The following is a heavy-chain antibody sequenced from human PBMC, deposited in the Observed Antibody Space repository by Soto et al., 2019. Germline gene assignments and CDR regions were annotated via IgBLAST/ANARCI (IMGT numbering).Heavy chain of an antibody. V-gene: IGHV3-48*01. CDR3: ARGDSHTSTYYYYYMDV. CDR1: GFTFSSYS. D-gene: IGHD5-18*01. J-gene: IGHJ6*03. Sequence: GGSLRLSCAASGFTFSSYSMNWVRQAPGKGLEWVSYISSSSSTIYYADSVKGRFTISRDNAKNSLYLQMNSLRAEDTAVYYCARGDSHTSTYYYYYMDVWGKGTTVTVSS. CDR2: ISSSSSTI.